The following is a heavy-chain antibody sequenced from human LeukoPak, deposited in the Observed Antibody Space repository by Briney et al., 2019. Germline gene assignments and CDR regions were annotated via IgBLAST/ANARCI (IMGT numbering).Heavy chain of an antibody. D-gene: IGHD1-26*01. CDR3: ARSGSGWAFDI. CDR1: GFTFSSHA. V-gene: IGHV3-23*01. Sequence: GASLRLSCAASGFTFSSHAMSWVRQAPGKGLEWVSGISGSGGSTNYADSVKGRFTISRDNSKNTLYLQMNSLRAEDTAVYYCARSGSGWAFDIWGQETMVTVSS. J-gene: IGHJ3*02. CDR2: ISGSGGST.